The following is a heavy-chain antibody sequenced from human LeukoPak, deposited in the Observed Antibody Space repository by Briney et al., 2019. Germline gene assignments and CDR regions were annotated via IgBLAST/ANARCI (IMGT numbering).Heavy chain of an antibody. Sequence: GGSLRLSCAASGFIFSGYAMNWVRQAPGKGLEWVAVIWYDGSNKYYADSVKGRFTISRDNSKNTLYLQMNSLRAEDTAVYYCASIKTEYYYDSSGYFDDAFDIWGQGTMVTVSS. CDR1: GFIFSGYA. D-gene: IGHD3-22*01. J-gene: IGHJ3*02. V-gene: IGHV3-33*08. CDR3: ASIKTEYYYDSSGYFDDAFDI. CDR2: IWYDGSNK.